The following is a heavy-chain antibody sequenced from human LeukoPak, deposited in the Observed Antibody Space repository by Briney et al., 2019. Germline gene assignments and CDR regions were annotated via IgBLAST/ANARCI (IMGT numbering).Heavy chain of an antibody. CDR3: AREFIYYDSSRNAFDI. Sequence: PGGSLRLSCAASGFTFSDYYMSWIRQAPGKGLEWVSYISSSGSTIYYADSVKGRFTISRDNAKNSLYLQMNSLRAEDTAVYYCAREFIYYDSSRNAFDIWGQGTMVTVSS. CDR2: ISSSGSTI. V-gene: IGHV3-11*01. J-gene: IGHJ3*02. D-gene: IGHD3-22*01. CDR1: GFTFSDYY.